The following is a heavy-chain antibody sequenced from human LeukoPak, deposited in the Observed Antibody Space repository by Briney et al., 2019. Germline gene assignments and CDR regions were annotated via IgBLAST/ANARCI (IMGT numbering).Heavy chain of an antibody. Sequence: SETLSLTCAVYGGSFSGYYWSWIRQPPGKGLEWIGEINHSGSTNYNPSLKSRVTISVDTSKNQFSLKLSSVTAADTAVYYCARVHYSKFDYWGQGTLVTVSS. CDR1: GGSFSGYY. CDR3: ARVHYSKFDY. D-gene: IGHD6-13*01. V-gene: IGHV4-34*01. J-gene: IGHJ4*02. CDR2: INHSGST.